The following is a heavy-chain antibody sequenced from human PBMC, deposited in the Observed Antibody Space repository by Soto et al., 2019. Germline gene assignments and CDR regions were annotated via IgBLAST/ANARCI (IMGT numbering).Heavy chain of an antibody. CDR1: GGTFSSYA. CDR2: IIPIFGTA. Sequence: QVQLVQSGAEVKKPGSSVKVSCKASGGTFSSYAISWVRQAPGQGLEWMGGIIPIFGTANYAEKFQGRVTITADESTITAYMELSSLRSEDTAVYYGASFGGYSRYNWFDPWGQGTLVTVSS. V-gene: IGHV1-69*01. J-gene: IGHJ5*02. CDR3: ASFGGYSRYNWFDP. D-gene: IGHD6-13*01.